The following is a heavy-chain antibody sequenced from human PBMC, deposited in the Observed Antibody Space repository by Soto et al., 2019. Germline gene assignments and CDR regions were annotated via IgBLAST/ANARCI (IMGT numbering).Heavy chain of an antibody. CDR3: ATISRSGGRFGGY. D-gene: IGHD1-26*01. CDR1: GFTFGNYD. J-gene: IGHJ4*02. CDR2: IRGSGDA. Sequence: EVQLLESGGGLIQPGGSLRLSCAASGFTFGNYDMSWVRQAPGEGLEWVSGIRGSGDAYYAGSFQGRFTISRDNSENTVYLQMNSLRAEDTAVYYCATISRSGGRFGGYWGQGTLVTVSS. V-gene: IGHV3-23*01.